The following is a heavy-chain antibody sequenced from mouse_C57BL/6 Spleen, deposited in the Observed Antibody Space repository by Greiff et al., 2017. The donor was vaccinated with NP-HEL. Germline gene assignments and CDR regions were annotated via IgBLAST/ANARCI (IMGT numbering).Heavy chain of an antibody. CDR1: GYTFTSYW. CDR3: ARNDDYDRWFAY. J-gene: IGHJ3*01. V-gene: IGHV1-64*01. Sequence: VQLQQPGAELVKPGASVKLSCKASGYTFTSYWMHWVKQRPGQGLEWIGMIHPNSGSTNYNEKFKSKATLTVDKSSSTAYMQLSSLTSEDSAVYYCARNDDYDRWFAYWGQGTLVTVSA. CDR2: IHPNSGST. D-gene: IGHD2-4*01.